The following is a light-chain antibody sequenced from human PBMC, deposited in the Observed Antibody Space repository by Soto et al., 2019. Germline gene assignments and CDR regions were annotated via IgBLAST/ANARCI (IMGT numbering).Light chain of an antibody. CDR1: QGISSY. J-gene: IGKJ1*01. CDR2: AAS. Sequence: AIRITQSPASLSSSTGDRFTITCRASQGISSYLAWYQQKPGKAPKLLIYAASTLQSGVPSRFSGSGSGTDFTLTISCLQSEDFATYYCQQYYSYPWTFGQGTKVDI. V-gene: IGKV1-8*01. CDR3: QQYYSYPWT.